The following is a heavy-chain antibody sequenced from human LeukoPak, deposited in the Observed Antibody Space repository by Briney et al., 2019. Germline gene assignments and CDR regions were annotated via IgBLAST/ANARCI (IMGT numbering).Heavy chain of an antibody. J-gene: IGHJ4*02. CDR1: GASFSTGDQY. D-gene: IGHD3-22*01. V-gene: IGHV4-31*03. CDR2: IHPSGML. Sequence: SKTLSLTCTVSGASFSTGDQYWNWIRQSPGKGLEWIGSIHPSGMLYNNPSLESRVTISIDTSNNQFSLHLNSVTAADTAVYFCSRGLDSRKLGYWGQGTLVTVSS. CDR3: SRGLDSRKLGY.